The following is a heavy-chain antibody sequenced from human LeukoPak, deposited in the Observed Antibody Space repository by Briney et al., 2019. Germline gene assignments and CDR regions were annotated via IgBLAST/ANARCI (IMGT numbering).Heavy chain of an antibody. Sequence: GGSLRLSCAASGFNVSSNWMHWVRQAPGKGLVWVSRINSDGSSTSYADSVKGRFTISRDNAKNTLYLQMNSLRAEDTAVYYCARDPSSSWSPANFDYWGQGTLVTVSS. CDR1: GFNVSSNW. D-gene: IGHD6-13*01. J-gene: IGHJ4*02. CDR3: ARDPSSSWSPANFDY. V-gene: IGHV3-74*01. CDR2: INSDGSST.